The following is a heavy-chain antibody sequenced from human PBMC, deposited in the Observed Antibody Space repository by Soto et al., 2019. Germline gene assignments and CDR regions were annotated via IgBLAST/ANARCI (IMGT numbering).Heavy chain of an antibody. J-gene: IGHJ4*02. D-gene: IGHD6-13*01. V-gene: IGHV4-30-2*01. CDR3: ARSGHSSSWYPDY. CDR2: IYHSGST. Sequence: SETLSLTCAVSGGSISSGGYSWSWIRQPPGKGLEWIGYIYHSGSTYYNPSLKSRVTISADRSKNQFSLKLSSVTAADTAVYYCARSGHSSSWYPDYWGQGTLVTVSS. CDR1: GGSISSGGYS.